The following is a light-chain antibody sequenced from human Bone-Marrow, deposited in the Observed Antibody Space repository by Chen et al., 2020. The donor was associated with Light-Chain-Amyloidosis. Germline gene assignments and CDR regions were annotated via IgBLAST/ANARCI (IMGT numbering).Light chain of an antibody. CDR3: QAADSSGTYEVI. CDR2: SDT. Sequence: SYELTQPPSVSVSPGQTARITCSGDDLPTKYAYWYQQKPGQAPVLVIHSDTERPSGISERFSGSSSGTTATLTISGVQAKDEADYHCQAADSSGTYEVIFGGGTKLTV. J-gene: IGLJ2*01. CDR1: DLPTKY. V-gene: IGLV3-25*03.